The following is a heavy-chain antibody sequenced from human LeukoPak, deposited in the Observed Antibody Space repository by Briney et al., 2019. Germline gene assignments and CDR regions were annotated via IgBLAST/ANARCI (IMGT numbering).Heavy chain of an antibody. CDR2: IYYSGST. CDR3: ARPRIAVAGTPYYYYYYMDV. V-gene: IGHV4-39*01. Sequence: SETLSLTCTVSGGSISSGSYYWGWIRQPPGKGLEWIGSIYYSGSTYYNPSLKSRVTISVDTSKNQFSLKLSSVTAADTAVYYCARPRIAVAGTPYYYYYYMDVWGKGTTVTISS. J-gene: IGHJ6*03. D-gene: IGHD6-19*01. CDR1: GGSISSGSYY.